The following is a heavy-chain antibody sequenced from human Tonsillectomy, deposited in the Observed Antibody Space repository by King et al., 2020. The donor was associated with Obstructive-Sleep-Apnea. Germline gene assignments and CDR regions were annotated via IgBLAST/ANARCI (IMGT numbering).Heavy chain of an antibody. J-gene: IGHJ6*02. Sequence: VQLVESGGGLVQPGRSLRLSCVASGFTFDDYAMHWVRQGPGKGLEWVSGVSWNSGSIGYADSVKGRFTISRDNAKNSLYLQMNSLRAEDTALYFCAKDVTGWLQPFTTGYFGMEVWGQGTTVTVSS. CDR1: GFTFDDYA. CDR2: VSWNSGSI. CDR3: AKDVTGWLQPFTTGYFGMEV. D-gene: IGHD5-24*01. V-gene: IGHV3-9*01.